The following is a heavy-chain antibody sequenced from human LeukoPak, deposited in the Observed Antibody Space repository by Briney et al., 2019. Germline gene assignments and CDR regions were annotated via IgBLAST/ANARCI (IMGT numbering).Heavy chain of an antibody. CDR1: GFTLSNNY. CDR2: INWNGGST. J-gene: IGHJ3*02. CDR3: ARIDTYYYDSSGYYSAFDI. Sequence: RPGGSLRLSCAASGFTLSNNYMSWVRQAPGKGLEWVSGINWNGGSTVYADSVKGRFTISRDNAKNSLYLQINSLRAEDTALYYCARIDTYYYDSSGYYSAFDIWGQGTIVTVSS. D-gene: IGHD3-22*01. V-gene: IGHV3-20*04.